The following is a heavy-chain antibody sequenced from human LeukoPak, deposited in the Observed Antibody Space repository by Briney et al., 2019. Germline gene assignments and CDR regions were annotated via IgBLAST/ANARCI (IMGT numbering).Heavy chain of an antibody. CDR1: GGSISSSSYY. J-gene: IGHJ4*02. CDR2: IYYSGST. Sequence: SETLSLTCTVSGGSISSSSYYWGWIRQPPGKGLEWIGSIYYSGSTYYNPSLKSRVTISVDTSKSQFSLKLSSVTAADTAVYYCATDSSGWLPSGYFDYWGQGTLVTVSS. CDR3: ATDSSGWLPSGYFDY. D-gene: IGHD6-19*01. V-gene: IGHV4-39*01.